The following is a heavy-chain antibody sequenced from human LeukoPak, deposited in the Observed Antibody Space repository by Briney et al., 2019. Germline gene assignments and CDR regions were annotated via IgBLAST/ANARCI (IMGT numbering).Heavy chain of an antibody. V-gene: IGHV4-39*07. CDR1: GGSISSSSYY. CDR2: IYYSGNT. J-gene: IGHJ4*02. Sequence: SETLSLTCIVTGGSISSSSYYWGWIRQPLGKGLEWIGSIYYSGNTYYNPSLKSRVTISVDTSKNQFSLKLSSVTAADTAVYYCARDSPSSSWYWGQGTLVTVSS. D-gene: IGHD6-13*01. CDR3: ARDSPSSSWY.